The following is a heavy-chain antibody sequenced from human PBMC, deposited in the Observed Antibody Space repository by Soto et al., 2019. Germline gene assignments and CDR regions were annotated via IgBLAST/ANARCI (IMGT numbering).Heavy chain of an antibody. CDR3: ARHDYGDTPWFDP. J-gene: IGHJ5*02. CDR2: IYYSGST. Sequence: SETLSLTCTVSGGSISSSSYYWGWIRQPPGKGLEWIGSIYYSGSTYYNPSLKSRVTISVDTSKNQFSLKLSSVTAADTAVYYCARHDYGDTPWFDPWGQGTLVTVSS. D-gene: IGHD4-17*01. V-gene: IGHV4-39*01. CDR1: GGSISSSSYY.